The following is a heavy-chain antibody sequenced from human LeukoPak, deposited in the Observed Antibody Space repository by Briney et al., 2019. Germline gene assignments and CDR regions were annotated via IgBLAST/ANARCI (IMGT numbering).Heavy chain of an antibody. J-gene: IGHJ4*02. CDR2: INTNTGNP. V-gene: IGHV7-4-1*02. CDR3: ARDLDCGGDCYLYY. CDR1: GYTFTSYA. D-gene: IGHD2-21*02. Sequence: GASVKVSCKASGYTFTSYAMNWVRQAPGRGLEWMGWINTNTGNPTYAQGFTGRFVFSLDTSVSTAYLQISSLKAEDTAVYYCARDLDCGGDCYLYYWGQGTLVTVSS.